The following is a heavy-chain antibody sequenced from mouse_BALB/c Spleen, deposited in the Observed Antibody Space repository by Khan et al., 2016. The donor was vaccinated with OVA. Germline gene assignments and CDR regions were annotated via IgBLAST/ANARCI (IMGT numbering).Heavy chain of an antibody. V-gene: IGHV5-6*01. J-gene: IGHJ3*01. D-gene: IGHD4-1*01. CDR2: ISSAGDYT. CDR1: GFTFSSYG. CDR3: ASHLTGSFAY. Sequence: EVELVESGGDLVKPGGSLKLSCAASGFTFSSYGMSWVRQTPDKRLEWVATISSAGDYTYYPDNVKGRFTISRDNAKNTLYLQMSSLKSEDTVMFYCASHLTGSFAYWGQGTLVTVSA.